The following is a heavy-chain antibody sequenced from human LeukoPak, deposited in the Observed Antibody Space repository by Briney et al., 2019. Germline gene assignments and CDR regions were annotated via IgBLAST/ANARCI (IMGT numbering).Heavy chain of an antibody. CDR1: GGTFSSYA. Sequence: SVKVSCKASGGTFSSYAISWVRQAPGQGLEWMGGIIPIFGTANYAQKFQGRVTITADESTSTAYMELSSLRSEDTAVYYCARGGLETPLPDYYYYYMDVWGKGTTVTVSS. CDR2: IIPIFGTA. CDR3: ARGGLETPLPDYYYYYMDV. D-gene: IGHD1-1*01. V-gene: IGHV1-69*13. J-gene: IGHJ6*03.